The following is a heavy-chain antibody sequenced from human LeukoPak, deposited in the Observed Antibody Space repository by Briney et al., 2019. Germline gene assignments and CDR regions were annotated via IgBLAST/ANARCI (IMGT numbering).Heavy chain of an antibody. CDR1: GYTFTGYY. J-gene: IGHJ4*02. CDR2: INPNSGGT. D-gene: IGHD4-23*01. Sequence: GASVKVSCKASGYTFTGYYMHWVRQAPGQGLEWMGWINPNSGGTNYAQKFQGRVTMTRDTSISTAYMELSRLRSDDAAVYYCARARVGGPRLIDYWGQGTLVTVSS. V-gene: IGHV1-2*02. CDR3: ARARVGGPRLIDY.